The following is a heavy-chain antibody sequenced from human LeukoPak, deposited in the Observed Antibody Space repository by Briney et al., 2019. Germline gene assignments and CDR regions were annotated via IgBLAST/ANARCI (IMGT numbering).Heavy chain of an antibody. V-gene: IGHV4-4*07. Sequence: SETLSLTCTVSGGSISSYYWSWIRQPAGKGLEWIGRIYTSGSTNYNPSLKGRVTMSVDTSKNQFSLKLSSVTAADTAVYYCAREATTYYYDSSGYYYPWGQGTLVTVSS. J-gene: IGHJ5*02. CDR1: GGSISSYY. CDR2: IYTSGST. D-gene: IGHD3-22*01. CDR3: AREATTYYYDSSGYYYP.